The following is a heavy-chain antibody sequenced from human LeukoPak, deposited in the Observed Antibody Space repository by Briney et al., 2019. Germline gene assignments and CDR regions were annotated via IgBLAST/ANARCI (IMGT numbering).Heavy chain of an antibody. CDR1: GFTLSSYW. V-gene: IGHV3-53*01. Sequence: PGGSLRLSCAASGFTLSSYWMSWVRQAPGKGLEWVSVIYSGGSTYYADSVKGRFTISRDNSKNTLYLQMNSLRAEDTAVYYCARSDPYGMDVWGQGTTVTVSS. J-gene: IGHJ6*02. CDR2: IYSGGST. CDR3: ARSDPYGMDV.